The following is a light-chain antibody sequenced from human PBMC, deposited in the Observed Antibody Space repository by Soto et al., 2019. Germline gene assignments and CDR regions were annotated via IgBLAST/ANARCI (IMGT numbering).Light chain of an antibody. Sequence: QSVLTQPPSVSGAPGQRVTFSCTGSSSNIGAGYDVHWYQQLPETAPKLLIYGNNNRPPGVPDRFSGSKSGTSASLAITGLQAEDEADYYCRSYDSSLSAVFGGGTKLTVL. CDR1: SSNIGAGYD. J-gene: IGLJ2*01. CDR2: GNN. CDR3: RSYDSSLSAV. V-gene: IGLV1-40*01.